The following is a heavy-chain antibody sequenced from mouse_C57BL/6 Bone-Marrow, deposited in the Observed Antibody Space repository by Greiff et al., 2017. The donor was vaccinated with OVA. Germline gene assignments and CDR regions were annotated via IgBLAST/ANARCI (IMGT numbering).Heavy chain of an antibody. V-gene: IGHV1-53*01. D-gene: IGHD1-1*01. Sequence: QVQLQQPGTELVKPGASVKLSCKASGYTFTSYWMHWVKQRPGQGLEWIGNINPSNGGTNYNEKFKSKATLTVDKSSSTAYMQLSSLTSEDSAVYYCAKSPYYYGSSSYYAMDDWGQGTSVTVSS. CDR3: AKSPYYYGSSSYYAMDD. J-gene: IGHJ4*01. CDR1: GYTFTSYW. CDR2: INPSNGGT.